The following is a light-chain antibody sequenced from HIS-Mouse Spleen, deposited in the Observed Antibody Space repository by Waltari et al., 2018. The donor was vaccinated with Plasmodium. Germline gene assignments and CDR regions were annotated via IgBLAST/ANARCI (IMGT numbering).Light chain of an antibody. CDR1: QSVSSY. Sequence: EIVLTQSPATLSLSPGERATLSCRASQSVSSYLAWYQQKPGQAPRLLIYDASNRATGIPARFSGSGSGTDFTLTISSLEPADFAVYYCQQRSNWPRVLTFGGGTKVEIK. CDR2: DAS. J-gene: IGKJ4*01. V-gene: IGKV3-11*01. CDR3: QQRSNWPRVLT.